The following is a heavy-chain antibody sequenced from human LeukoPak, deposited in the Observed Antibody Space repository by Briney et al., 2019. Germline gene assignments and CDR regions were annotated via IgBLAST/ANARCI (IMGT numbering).Heavy chain of an antibody. CDR3: ARGDSWTNHPSWFDP. J-gene: IGHJ5*02. V-gene: IGHV4-39*01. Sequence: PSETLSLTCTVSGGSISSSSYYWGWIRQPPGKGLEWIGSIYYSGSTYYNPSLKSRVTISVDTSKNQFSLKLSSVTAADTAVYYCARGDSWTNHPSWFDPWGQGTLVTVSS. CDR1: GGSISSSSYY. CDR2: IYYSGST. D-gene: IGHD6-13*01.